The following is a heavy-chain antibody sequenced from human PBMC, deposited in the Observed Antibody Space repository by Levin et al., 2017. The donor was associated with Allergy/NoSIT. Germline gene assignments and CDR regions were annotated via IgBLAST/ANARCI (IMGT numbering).Heavy chain of an antibody. D-gene: IGHD3-16*02. V-gene: IGHV6-1*01. J-gene: IGHJ4*02. CDR2: TYYRSKWYN. CDR1: GDSVSSNSAA. CDR3: ARENDYVWGSYRYWDY. Sequence: SETLSLTCAISGDSVSSNSAAWNWIRQSPSRGLEWLGRTYYRSKWYNDYAVSVKSRITINPDTSKNQFSLQLNSVTPEDTAVYYCARENDYVWGSYRYWDYWGQGTLVTVSS.